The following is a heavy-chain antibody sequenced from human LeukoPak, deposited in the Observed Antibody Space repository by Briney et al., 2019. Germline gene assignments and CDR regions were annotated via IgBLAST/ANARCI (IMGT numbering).Heavy chain of an antibody. Sequence: ASVKVSCKASGYTFTGYYMHWVRQAPGQGVEWMGWINPNSGGTNYAQKFQGRVTMTRDTSISTAYMELSRLRSDDTAVYYCARDPPYKVMAGTGHYWGQGTLVTVSS. J-gene: IGHJ4*02. V-gene: IGHV1-2*02. CDR3: ARDPPYKVMAGTGHY. CDR2: INPNSGGT. CDR1: GYTFTGYY. D-gene: IGHD6-19*01.